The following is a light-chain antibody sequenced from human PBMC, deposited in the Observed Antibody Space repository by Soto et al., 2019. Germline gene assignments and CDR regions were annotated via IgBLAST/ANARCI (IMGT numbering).Light chain of an antibody. CDR2: SNN. Sequence: QSVLTQPPSASGTPGQRVTISCSGSSSNIGSNYVYWHQQLPGTAPKLLIYSNNQRPSGVPDRFSGSKSGTSASLAISGLRSEDEADYYCAAWDDSLSGNWVFGGGTKLTVL. CDR3: AAWDDSLSGNWV. J-gene: IGLJ3*02. CDR1: SSNIGSNY. V-gene: IGLV1-47*02.